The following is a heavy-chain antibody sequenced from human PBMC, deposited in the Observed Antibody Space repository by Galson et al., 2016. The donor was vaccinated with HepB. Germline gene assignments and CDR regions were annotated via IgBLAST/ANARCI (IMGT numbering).Heavy chain of an antibody. CDR3: AREWQDYGMDV. J-gene: IGHJ6*04. Sequence: SLRLSCVASGFTFRSYSMNWVRQAPGKGLEWVSSIGSSSSPIEYTDSVKGRFTISRDNAKNLLYLEMSRLRAEDTAVYYCAREWQDYGMDVWGKGTTVIVSA. CDR2: IGSSSSPI. CDR1: GFTFRSYS. V-gene: IGHV3-21*06. D-gene: IGHD3-16*01.